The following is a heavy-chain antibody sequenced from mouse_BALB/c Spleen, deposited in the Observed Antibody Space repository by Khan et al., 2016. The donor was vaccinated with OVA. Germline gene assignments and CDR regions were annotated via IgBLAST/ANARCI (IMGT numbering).Heavy chain of an antibody. J-gene: IGHJ3*01. Sequence: VQLQESGAELVRPGVSVKISCKGSGYTFTDFTMHWVKLSHAMSLEWIGVISTYYGDATYNQKFKDKATMTVDKSSSTAYMELARLTSEDSAIYYCTGGGGGNRFAYWGQGTLVTVSA. CDR1: GYTFTDFT. CDR3: TGGGGGNRFAY. CDR2: ISTYYGDA. V-gene: IGHV1S137*01.